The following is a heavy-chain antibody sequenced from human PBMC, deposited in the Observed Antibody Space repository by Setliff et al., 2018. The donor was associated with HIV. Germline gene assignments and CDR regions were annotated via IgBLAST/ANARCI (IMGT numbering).Heavy chain of an antibody. V-gene: IGHV4-39*01. CDR2: IYYSGST. CDR3: ARAAYSGTYVWEPATDL. J-gene: IGHJ2*01. Sequence: PSETLSLTCTVSGGSIWNYYWSWIRQPPGKGLEWIGTIYYSGSTYYNPSLKSRVTISTDTSKNQFSLKVRSVTAADTAVYYCARAAYSGTYVWEPATDLWGRGTLVTVSS. D-gene: IGHD1-26*01. CDR1: GGSIWNYY.